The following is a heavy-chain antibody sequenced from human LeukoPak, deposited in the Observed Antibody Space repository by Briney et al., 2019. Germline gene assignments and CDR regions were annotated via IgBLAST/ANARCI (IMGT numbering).Heavy chain of an antibody. CDR2: INHSGST. D-gene: IGHD6-19*01. J-gene: IGHJ5*02. CDR1: GGSFSGYY. V-gene: IGHV4-34*01. CDR3: ARGHYSSGWYSVYWFDP. Sequence: SETLSLTCAVYGGSFSGYYRSWIRQPPGKGLEWIGEINHSGSTNYNRSLKSRVTISVDTSKNQFSLKLSSVTAADTAVYDCARGHYSSGWYSVYWFDPWGQGTLVTVSS.